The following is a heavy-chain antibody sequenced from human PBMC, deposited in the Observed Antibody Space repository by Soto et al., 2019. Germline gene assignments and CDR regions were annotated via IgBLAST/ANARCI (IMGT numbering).Heavy chain of an antibody. Sequence: PSETLSLTCTVSGGSISSSSYYWGWIRQPPGKGLEWIGSIYYSGSTYYNPSLKSRVTISVDTSKNQFSLKLSSVTAADTAVYYCAGPEPLRYFEWLSTWGWLDPWGQGPLVTVSS. CDR2: IYYSGST. CDR1: GGSISSSSYY. CDR3: AGPEPLRYFEWLSTWGWLDP. D-gene: IGHD3-9*01. V-gene: IGHV4-39*01. J-gene: IGHJ5*02.